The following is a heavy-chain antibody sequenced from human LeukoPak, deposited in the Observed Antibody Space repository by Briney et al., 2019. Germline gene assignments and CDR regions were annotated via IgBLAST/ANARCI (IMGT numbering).Heavy chain of an antibody. CDR1: GFTFSSYA. Sequence: GGSLRLSCAASGFTFSSYAMHWVRQAPGKGLEWVAVISYDGSNKYYADSVKGRFTISRDNSKNTLYLQMNSLRAEDTAVYYCARDMVARPLSDYCYGMDVWGQGTTVTVSS. CDR2: ISYDGSNK. V-gene: IGHV3-30*04. J-gene: IGHJ6*02. CDR3: ARDMVARPLSDYCYGMDV. D-gene: IGHD2-15*01.